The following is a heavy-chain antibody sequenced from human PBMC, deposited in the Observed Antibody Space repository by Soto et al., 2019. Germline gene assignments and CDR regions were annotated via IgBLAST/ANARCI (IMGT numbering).Heavy chain of an antibody. CDR3: ASRKSHLYFDY. CDR1: GGTFSNYA. V-gene: IGHV1-69*13. J-gene: IGHJ4*02. CDR2: IIPFFGTA. Sequence: SVKVSCKXSGGTFSNYAIIWVRQAPGQGLEWMGGIIPFFGTANSAQKFQGRVTITADESTSTAYMELSSLRSEDTAVYYCASRKSHLYFDYWGQGTLVTVSS.